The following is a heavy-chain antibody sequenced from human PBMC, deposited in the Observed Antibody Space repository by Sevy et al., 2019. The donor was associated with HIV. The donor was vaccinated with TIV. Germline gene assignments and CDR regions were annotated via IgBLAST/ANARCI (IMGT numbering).Heavy chain of an antibody. Sequence: ASVKGSCKASGYTFTSYGISWVRQAPGQGLEWMGWISAYNGNTNYAQKLQGRVTMTTDTSTSTAYMELRSLRSDDTAVYYCARERHTTVTNGGGNWFDPWGQGTLVTVSS. CDR3: ARERHTTVTNGGGNWFDP. CDR2: ISAYNGNT. D-gene: IGHD4-17*01. V-gene: IGHV1-18*01. J-gene: IGHJ5*02. CDR1: GYTFTSYG.